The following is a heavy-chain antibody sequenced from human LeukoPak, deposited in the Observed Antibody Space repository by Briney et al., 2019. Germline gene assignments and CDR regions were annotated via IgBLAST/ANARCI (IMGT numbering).Heavy chain of an antibody. V-gene: IGHV3-23*01. D-gene: IGHD3-10*02. CDR1: GFTFSSSA. Sequence: GGSLRLSCAASGFTFSSSAMSWVRQAPGKGLEWVSSISGSGDSTCYADSVKGRFTISRDNSKNTLYLQMNSLRAEDTAVYYCAELGITMIGGVWGKGTTVTISS. CDR3: AELGITMIGGV. J-gene: IGHJ6*04. CDR2: ISGSGDST.